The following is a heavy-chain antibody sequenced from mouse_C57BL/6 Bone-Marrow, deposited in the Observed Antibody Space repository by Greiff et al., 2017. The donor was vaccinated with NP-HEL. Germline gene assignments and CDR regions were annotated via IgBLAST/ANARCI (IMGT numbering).Heavy chain of an antibody. CDR1: GYTFTDYN. J-gene: IGHJ4*01. CDR2: FHPHNGGT. Sequence: EVQLQRSGPELVKPGASVKIPCKASGYTFTDYNMDWVKQSHGKSLEWIGDFHPHNGGTIYNQKFKGKATLTVDKFSSTAYMELRSLTSEDTAVYYCARGDGNFAMDDWGQGASVTVSS. D-gene: IGHD2-1*01. CDR3: ARGDGNFAMDD. V-gene: IGHV1-18*01.